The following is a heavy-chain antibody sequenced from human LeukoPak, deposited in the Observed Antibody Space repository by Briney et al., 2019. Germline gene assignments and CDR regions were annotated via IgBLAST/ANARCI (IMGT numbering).Heavy chain of an antibody. J-gene: IGHJ5*02. Sequence: GGSLRLSCAASGFTFSNYWMHWVRQAPGKGLGWVPRINTDGSRITYADSVKGRFTISRDNAMNTVYLQMNSLRAEDTAVYYCARVLSGSWDWFDPWGQGTLVTVSS. D-gene: IGHD3-22*01. CDR3: ARVLSGSWDWFDP. CDR2: INTDGSRI. CDR1: GFTFSNYW. V-gene: IGHV3-74*01.